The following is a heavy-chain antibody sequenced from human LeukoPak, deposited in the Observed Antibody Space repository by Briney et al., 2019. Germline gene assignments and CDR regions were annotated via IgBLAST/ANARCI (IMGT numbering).Heavy chain of an antibody. CDR1: GFTFSSYS. CDR3: ASVDYYGSGNYYNDVDY. Sequence: GGSLRLSCAASGFTFSSYSMTWVRQAPGKGLEWVSSISSSSSYIYYADSVKGRFTISRDNAKNSLYLQMNSLRAEDTALYYCASVDYYGSGNYYNDVDYWGQGTLVTVSS. CDR2: ISSSSSYI. V-gene: IGHV3-21*01. J-gene: IGHJ4*02. D-gene: IGHD3-10*01.